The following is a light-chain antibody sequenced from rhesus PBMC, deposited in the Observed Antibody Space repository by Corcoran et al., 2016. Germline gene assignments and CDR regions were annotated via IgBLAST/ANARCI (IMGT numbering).Light chain of an antibody. Sequence: DIQMTQSPSSLSASVGDTVTITCRASQSISSWLDWYQQKPGKAPKLLIYRASSLQSGVPSRFSGSGSWTDLTLTISSLQPEDFATYYCLQYSSSLFTFGPGTKLDIK. V-gene: IGKV1-22*01. CDR2: RAS. CDR3: LQYSSSLFT. CDR1: QSISSW. J-gene: IGKJ3*01.